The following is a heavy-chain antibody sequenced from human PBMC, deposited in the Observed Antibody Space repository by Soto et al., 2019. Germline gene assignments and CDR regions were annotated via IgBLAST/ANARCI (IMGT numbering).Heavy chain of an antibody. CDR3: AGAYGDYSPYFAY. J-gene: IGHJ4*02. V-gene: IGHV4-30-2*01. Sequence: QLQLQESGSGLVKPSQTLSLTCAVSGDSISSGGSSWSWIRQPPGKGLEWIGYFYHSGSAYYNPSLKIRVTITVDRSKNQFSLQLSSVTAADTAVYDWAGAYGDYSPYFAYWRQGSRVTVSS. CDR1: GDSISSGGSS. CDR2: FYHSGSA. D-gene: IGHD4-17*01.